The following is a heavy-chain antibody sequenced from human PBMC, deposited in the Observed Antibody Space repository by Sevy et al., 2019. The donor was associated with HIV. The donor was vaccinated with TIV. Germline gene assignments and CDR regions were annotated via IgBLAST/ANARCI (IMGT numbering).Heavy chain of an antibody. J-gene: IGHJ1*01. Sequence: GGSLRLSCAASGFTFADAWMTWVRQAPGKGLEWVGRIKSKADGGTADYAAPVKARFTISRDDSKNTLYLQMNSLKTEDTAVYHCTTDAGCIPWYALQHWGQGSLVTVSS. D-gene: IGHD6-13*01. CDR3: TTDAGCIPWYALQH. V-gene: IGHV3-15*01. CDR1: GFTFADAW. CDR2: IKSKADGGTA.